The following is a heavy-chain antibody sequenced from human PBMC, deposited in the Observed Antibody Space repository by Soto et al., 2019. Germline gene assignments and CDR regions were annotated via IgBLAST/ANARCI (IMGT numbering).Heavy chain of an antibody. Sequence: GPPVKVSCKASGYTFTGYYRHWVRQAPGQGLEWMGWINPNSGGTNYAQKFQGWVTMTRDTSISTAYMELSRLRSDDTAVYYCARGITGTTSPTGIYGMDVWGQGTTVTVSS. D-gene: IGHD1-7*01. CDR2: INPNSGGT. J-gene: IGHJ6*02. CDR3: ARGITGTTSPTGIYGMDV. CDR1: GYTFTGYY. V-gene: IGHV1-2*04.